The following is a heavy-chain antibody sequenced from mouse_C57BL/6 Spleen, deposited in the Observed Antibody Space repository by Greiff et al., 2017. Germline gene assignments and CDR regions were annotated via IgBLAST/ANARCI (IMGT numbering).Heavy chain of an antibody. CDR2: IDPENGDT. D-gene: IGHD1-1*01. CDR1: GFNIKDDY. CDR3: TTGGSPDY. J-gene: IGHJ2*01. V-gene: IGHV14-4*01. Sequence: VQLQQSGAELVRPGASVKLSCTASGFNIKDDYMHWVKQRPEQGLEWIGWIDPENGDTEYASKFQGKATITADTSSNTAYLQLSSLTSEDTAVYYCTTGGSPDYWGQGTTLTVSS.